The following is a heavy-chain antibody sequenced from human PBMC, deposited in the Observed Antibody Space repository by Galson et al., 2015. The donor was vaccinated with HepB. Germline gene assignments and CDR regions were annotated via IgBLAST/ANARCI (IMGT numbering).Heavy chain of an antibody. J-gene: IGHJ6*02. D-gene: IGHD6-13*01. V-gene: IGHV1-18*01. CDR1: GYTFTSYG. CDR2: ISAYNGNT. CDR3: ARDSPLQQLVRGSGYCYYGMDV. Sequence: SVKVSCKASGYTFTSYGISWVRQAPGQGLEWMGWISAYNGNTNYAQKLQGRVTMTTDTSTSTAYMELRSLRSDDTAVYYCARDSPLQQLVRGSGYCYYGMDVWGQGTTVTVSS.